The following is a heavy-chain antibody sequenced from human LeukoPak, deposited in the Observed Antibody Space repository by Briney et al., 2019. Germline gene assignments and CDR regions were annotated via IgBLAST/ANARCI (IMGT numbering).Heavy chain of an antibody. CDR3: ASPWKQPTYYFDY. D-gene: IGHD1-1*01. Sequence: SETLSLTCTVSGGSISSSNYYWGWIRQPPGKGLEWIGSIYYSGSTYYNPSPKSRVTISVDTSKNQFSLKLSSVTASDTAVYYCASPWKQPTYYFDYWGQGTLVSVSS. J-gene: IGHJ4*02. V-gene: IGHV4-39*01. CDR1: GGSISSSNYY. CDR2: IYYSGST.